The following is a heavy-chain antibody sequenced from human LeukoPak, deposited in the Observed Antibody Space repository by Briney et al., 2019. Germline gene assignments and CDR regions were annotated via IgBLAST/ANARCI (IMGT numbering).Heavy chain of an antibody. Sequence: GGSLRLSCAASGFTFSSYWMSWVRQAPGKGLEWVANIKQDGSEKYYVDSVKGRFTISRDNSKNTLYLQMNSLRPEDTALYYCARARTRNSGAFDYWGQGTLVTVSS. V-gene: IGHV3-7*01. J-gene: IGHJ4*02. CDR2: IKQDGSEK. D-gene: IGHD1-26*01. CDR1: GFTFSSYW. CDR3: ARARTRNSGAFDY.